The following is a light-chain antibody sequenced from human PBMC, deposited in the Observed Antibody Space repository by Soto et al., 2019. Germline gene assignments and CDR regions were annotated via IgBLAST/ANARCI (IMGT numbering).Light chain of an antibody. CDR2: GAS. Sequence: EIVRPQYPATLSVSQGERSSLSRRASHSVSSNLAWYQQKPGQAPRLPIHGASTRDTGIPAMLSGSGSVTDFTLTCSSLQSEDFAVYYCQLSQTRSNWPPITFGQVTRLEIK. CDR1: HSVSSN. CDR3: QLSQTRSNWPPIT. V-gene: IGKV3-15*01. J-gene: IGKJ5*01.